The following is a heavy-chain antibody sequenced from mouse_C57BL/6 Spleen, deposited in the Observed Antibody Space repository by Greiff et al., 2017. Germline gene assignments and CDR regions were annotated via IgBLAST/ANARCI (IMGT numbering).Heavy chain of an antibody. CDR2: ISYDGSN. CDR3: AREDSSGYIAY. J-gene: IGHJ3*01. D-gene: IGHD3-2*02. Sequence: DVKLQESGPGLVKPSQSLSLTCSVTGYSITSGYYWNWIRQFPGNKLEWMGYISYDGSNNYNPSLKNRISITRDTSKNQFFLKLNSVTTEDTATYYCAREDSSGYIAYWGQGTLVTVSA. CDR1: GYSITSGYY. V-gene: IGHV3-6*01.